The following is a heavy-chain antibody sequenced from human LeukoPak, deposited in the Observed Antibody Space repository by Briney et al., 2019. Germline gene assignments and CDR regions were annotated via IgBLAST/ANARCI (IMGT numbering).Heavy chain of an antibody. CDR1: GLTFSNAW. J-gene: IGHJ4*02. Sequence: GGSLRLSCAASGLTFSNAWMSWVRQAPGKGLEWVGRIKRKSDGGTTDYAAPVKGRFTISRDDSKNTLYLQMNSLKSEDTAVYYCTTELDIRPNHYWGQGTLVTVST. CDR2: IKRKSDGGTT. CDR3: TTELDIRPNHY. V-gene: IGHV3-15*01. D-gene: IGHD3-22*01.